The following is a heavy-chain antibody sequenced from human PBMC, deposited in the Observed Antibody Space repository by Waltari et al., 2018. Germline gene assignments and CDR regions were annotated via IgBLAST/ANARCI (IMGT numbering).Heavy chain of an antibody. D-gene: IGHD1-7*01. J-gene: IGHJ4*02. Sequence: QVQLQESGPGLVKPSQTLSLTCTVSGGSISSGDYYWSWIRQPPGKGLEWIGYIYYSGSTYYTPSLKSRVTISVDTSKNQFPLKLSSVTAADTAVYYCARGRENWNYYFDYWGQGTLVTVSS. CDR1: GGSISSGDYY. CDR3: ARGRENWNYYFDY. CDR2: IYYSGST. V-gene: IGHV4-30-4*08.